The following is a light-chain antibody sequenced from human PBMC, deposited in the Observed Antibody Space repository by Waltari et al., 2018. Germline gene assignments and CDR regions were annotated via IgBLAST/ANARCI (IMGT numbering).Light chain of an antibody. CDR1: QSVLYSSNNKNY. Sequence: DIVMTQLPASWAVPLGERAPTPAKSSQSVLYSSNNKNYLAWYQQKPGQPPKLLIYWASIRESGVPDRFSGSGSGTDFTLTISSLQAEDVAVYYCQQYYSTPLTFGQGTKLEIK. J-gene: IGKJ2*01. CDR2: WAS. CDR3: QQYYSTPLT. V-gene: IGKV4-1*01.